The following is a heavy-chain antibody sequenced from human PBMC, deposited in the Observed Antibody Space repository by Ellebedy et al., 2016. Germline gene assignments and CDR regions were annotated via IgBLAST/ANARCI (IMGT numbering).Heavy chain of an antibody. CDR2: TSSDENIK. Sequence: GGSLRLSCVASGFTFGNYVVHWVRQAPGKGLEWMSVTSSDENIKHYADSVKGRFTISRDNSKNTLYLQMNSLRVEDTAVYYCARGSIMGVPYAEYFQHWGQGTLVTVSS. CDR1: GFTFGNYV. J-gene: IGHJ1*01. CDR3: ARGSIMGVPYAEYFQH. D-gene: IGHD1-26*01. V-gene: IGHV3-30-3*01.